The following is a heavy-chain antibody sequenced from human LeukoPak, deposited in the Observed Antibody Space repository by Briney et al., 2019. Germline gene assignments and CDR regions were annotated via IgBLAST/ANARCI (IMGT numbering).Heavy chain of an antibody. D-gene: IGHD2-21*01. J-gene: IGHJ4*02. CDR3: ARADFYSILPFDY. Sequence: SETLSLTRTVSGGSISSYYWSWIRQPPGKGLEWIAYIYYSGSTNYNPSLKSRVTISVDTSKNQFSLKLSSVTAADTAVYYCARADFYSILPFDYWGQGTLVTVSS. V-gene: IGHV4-59*01. CDR1: GGSISSYY. CDR2: IYYSGST.